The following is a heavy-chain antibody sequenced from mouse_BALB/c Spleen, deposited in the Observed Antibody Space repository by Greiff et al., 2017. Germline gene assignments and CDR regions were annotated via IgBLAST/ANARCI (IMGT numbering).Heavy chain of an antibody. D-gene: IGHD3-3*01. CDR3: ARHRAYYFDY. CDR2: INSNGGST. CDR1: GFTFSSYY. V-gene: IGHV5-6-2*01. Sequence: EVQLQESGGGLVKLGGSLKLSCAASGFTFSSYYMSWVRQTPEKRLELVAAINSNGGSTYYPDTVKGRFTISRDNAKNTLYLQMSSLKSEDTALYYCARHRAYYFDYWGQGTTLTVSS. J-gene: IGHJ2*01.